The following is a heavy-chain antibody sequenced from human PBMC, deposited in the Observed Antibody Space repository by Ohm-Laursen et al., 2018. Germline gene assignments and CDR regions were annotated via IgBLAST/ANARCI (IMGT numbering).Heavy chain of an antibody. CDR2: FIPSGGST. V-gene: IGHV1-46*01. CDR3: ARGRLIVLVPAGGMDV. J-gene: IGHJ6*02. CDR1: GYTFTSYY. Sequence: ASVKVSCKVSGYTFTSYYMHWVRQAPGQGLEWMGIFIPSGGSTTYAQKFQGRVSMTRDTSTSTVYIELSSLTSEDTAVYYCARGRLIVLVPAGGMDVWGQGTTVTVSS. D-gene: IGHD2-2*01.